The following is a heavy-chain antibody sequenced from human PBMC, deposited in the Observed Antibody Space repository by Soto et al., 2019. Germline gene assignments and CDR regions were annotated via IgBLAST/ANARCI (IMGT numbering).Heavy chain of an antibody. D-gene: IGHD3-3*01. CDR3: ARVLGYDFWSGYPDAFDI. J-gene: IGHJ3*02. CDR2: ISAYNGNT. CDR1: GYTFTSYG. V-gene: IGHV1-18*01. Sequence: ASVKVSCKASGYTFTSYGISRVRQAPGQGREWMGWISAYNGNTNYAQKLQGRVTMTTDTSTSTAYMALRSLRSDDTAVYYCARVLGYDFWSGYPDAFDIWGQGTMVTVSS.